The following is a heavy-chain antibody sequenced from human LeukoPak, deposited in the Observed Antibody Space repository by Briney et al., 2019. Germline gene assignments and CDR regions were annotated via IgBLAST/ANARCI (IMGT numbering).Heavy chain of an antibody. CDR2: ISGSGGST. CDR1: GFTFSRYA. J-gene: IGHJ3*02. V-gene: IGHV3-23*01. D-gene: IGHD5-24*01. Sequence: PGGPLRLSCAASGFTFSRYAMSWVRQAPGKGLEWVSAISGSGGSTDYADSVKGRFTISRDNAKNTLYLQMNSLRAEDTAVYYCAKRHPSWATSDAFDIWGQGTMVTVSS. CDR3: AKRHPSWATSDAFDI.